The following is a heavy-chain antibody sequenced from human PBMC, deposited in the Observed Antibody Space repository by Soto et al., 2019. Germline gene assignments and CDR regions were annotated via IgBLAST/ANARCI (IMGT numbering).Heavy chain of an antibody. Sequence: ASVKVSCRASGYTFTSYGISWVRQAPGQGLEWMGWISAYNGNTNYAQKLQGRVTMTTDTSTSTAYMELRSLRSDDTAVYYCARWGCTNGVCYPTATFDYGGQGTLVTVSS. CDR1: GYTFTSYG. J-gene: IGHJ4*02. V-gene: IGHV1-18*01. D-gene: IGHD2-8*01. CDR2: ISAYNGNT. CDR3: ARWGCTNGVCYPTATFDY.